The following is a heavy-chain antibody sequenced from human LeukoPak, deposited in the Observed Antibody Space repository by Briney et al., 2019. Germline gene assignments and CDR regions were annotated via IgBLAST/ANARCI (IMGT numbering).Heavy chain of an antibody. J-gene: IGHJ4*02. CDR2: ISCSGGST. V-gene: IGHV3-23*01. Sequence: GGSLRLSCAASGFTFSSYAMSWVRQAPGKGLEWVSAISCSGGSTYYADSVKGRFTISRDNSKNTLYLQMNSLRAEDTAVYYCARSIPLVVPAAIGPVDYWGQGTLVTVSS. CDR3: ARSIPLVVPAAIGPVDY. CDR1: GFTFSSYA. D-gene: IGHD2-2*02.